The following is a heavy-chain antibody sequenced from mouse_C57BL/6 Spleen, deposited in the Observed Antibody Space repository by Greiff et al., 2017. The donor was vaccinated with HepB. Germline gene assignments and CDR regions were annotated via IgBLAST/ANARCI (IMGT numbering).Heavy chain of an antibody. J-gene: IGHJ2*01. V-gene: IGHV1-64*01. Sequence: QVQLQQPGAELVKPGASVKLSCKASGYTFTSYWMHWVKQRPGQGLEWIGMIHPNSGSTNYNEKFKSKATLTVDKSSSTAYMQLSSLTSEDSAVYYCARWGFYDSHHFDYWGQGTTLTVSS. D-gene: IGHD2-3*01. CDR3: ARWGFYDSHHFDY. CDR1: GYTFTSYW. CDR2: IHPNSGST.